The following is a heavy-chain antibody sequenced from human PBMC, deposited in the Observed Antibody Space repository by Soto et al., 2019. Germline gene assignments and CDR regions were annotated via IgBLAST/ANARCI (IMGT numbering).Heavy chain of an antibody. CDR2: TYYSGST. CDR1: GGSISISSYY. V-gene: IGHV4-39*01. J-gene: IGHJ5*02. Sequence: QLQLQESGPGLVKPSETLSLTCTVSGGSISISSYYWGWIRQPPGKGLEWIGSTYYSGSTYYSASLKSRVTISVDTSKNQFSLKLSSVTAADTAVYYCARQITTNWFDPWGQGTLVTVSS. D-gene: IGHD4-4*01. CDR3: ARQITTNWFDP.